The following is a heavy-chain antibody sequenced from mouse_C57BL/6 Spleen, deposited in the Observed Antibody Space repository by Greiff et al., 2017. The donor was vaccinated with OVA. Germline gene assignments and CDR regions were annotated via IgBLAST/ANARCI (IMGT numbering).Heavy chain of an antibody. CDR3: ARGRDGSYAMDY. CDR1: GYTFTSYG. D-gene: IGHD3-3*01. V-gene: IGHV1-81*01. J-gene: IGHJ4*01. Sequence: VKLVESGAELARPGASVKLSCKASGYTFTSYGISWVKQRTGQGLEWIGEIYPRSGNTYYNEKFKGKATLTADKSSSTAYMELRSLTSEDSAVYFCARGRDGSYAMDYWGQGTSVTVSS. CDR2: IYPRSGNT.